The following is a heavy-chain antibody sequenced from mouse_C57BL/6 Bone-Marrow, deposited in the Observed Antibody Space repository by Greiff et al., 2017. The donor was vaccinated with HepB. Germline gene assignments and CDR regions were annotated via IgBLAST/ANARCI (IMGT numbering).Heavy chain of an antibody. J-gene: IGHJ2*01. Sequence: EVMLVESGGGLVQPGGSLKLSCAASGFTFSDYYMYWVRQTPEKRLEWVAYISNGGGSTYYPDTVKGRFTISRDNAKNTLYLQMSRLKSEDTAMYYCARHRGEGNYFDYGGQGTTLTVSS. V-gene: IGHV5-12*01. CDR2: ISNGGGST. CDR3: ARHRGEGNYFDY. CDR1: GFTFSDYY. D-gene: IGHD2-14*01.